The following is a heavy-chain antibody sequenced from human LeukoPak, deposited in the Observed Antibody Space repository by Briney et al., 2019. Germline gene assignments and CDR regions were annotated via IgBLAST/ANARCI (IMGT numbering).Heavy chain of an antibody. Sequence: GGSLRLSCAASGFTFSRYGMHWVRQAPGKGLEWVAVISYDGSNKYYVDSVKGRFTISKDNSKNTLYLQMNSLRAEDTAVYYCAKDRDILTGYLDYWGQGTLVTVAS. J-gene: IGHJ4*02. D-gene: IGHD3-9*01. CDR3: AKDRDILTGYLDY. CDR2: ISYDGSNK. CDR1: GFTFSRYG. V-gene: IGHV3-30*18.